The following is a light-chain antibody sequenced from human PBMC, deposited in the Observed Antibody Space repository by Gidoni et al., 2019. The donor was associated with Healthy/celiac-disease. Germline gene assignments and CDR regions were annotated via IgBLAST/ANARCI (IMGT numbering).Light chain of an antibody. CDR1: SSDVGRYNL. CDR2: EGS. CDR3: CSYAGSSTWV. V-gene: IGLV2-23*01. J-gene: IGLJ3*02. Sequence: QSALTQPASVSGSPGQSITISCTGTSSDVGRYNLVSGYQQHPGKAPKLMIYEGSKRPSGVSNRFSGSNSGNTASLTISGLQAEDEADYYCCSYAGSSTWVFGGGTKLTVL.